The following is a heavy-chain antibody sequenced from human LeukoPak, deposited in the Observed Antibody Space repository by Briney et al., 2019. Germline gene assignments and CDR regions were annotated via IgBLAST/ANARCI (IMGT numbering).Heavy chain of an antibody. CDR3: ARDSDSSGYYFY. CDR1: GFTVSSNY. D-gene: IGHD3-22*01. CDR2: IYSGGST. Sequence: GGSLRLSCAASGFTVSSNYMSWVRQAPGKGLEWVSLIYSGGSTTYADSVKGRFTVSGDNSKNTLYLKMNSLRAEDTAVYYYARDSDSSGYYFYWGQGTLVTVSS. V-gene: IGHV3-66*01. J-gene: IGHJ4*02.